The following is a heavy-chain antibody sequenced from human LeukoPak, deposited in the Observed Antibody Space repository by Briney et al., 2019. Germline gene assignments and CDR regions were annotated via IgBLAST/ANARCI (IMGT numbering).Heavy chain of an antibody. V-gene: IGHV3-53*01. CDR1: GFTVSNNY. J-gene: IGHJ6*03. CDR2: IYGGGST. D-gene: IGHD5-24*01. Sequence: GGSLRLSCAASGFTVSNNYMSWVRQAPGKGLEWVSVIYGGGSTSYADSVKGRFTISRDNFKNILYLQMNSLRADDTAVYYCARDRSDGNYCMVVWGKGTTVTVSS. CDR3: ARDRSDGNYCMVV.